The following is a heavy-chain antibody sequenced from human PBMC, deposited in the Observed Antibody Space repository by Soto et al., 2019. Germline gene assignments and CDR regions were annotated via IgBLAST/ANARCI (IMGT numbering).Heavy chain of an antibody. V-gene: IGHV1-24*01. CDR3: ATRSYDILTGYSEMGPDAFDI. D-gene: IGHD3-9*01. J-gene: IGHJ3*02. CDR1: GYTLTELS. CDR2: FDPEDGDT. Sequence: ASVKVSCKVSGYTLTELSMHWVRQAPGKGLEWMGGFDPEDGDTIYAQKFQGRVTMTEDTATDTAYMELSSLRSEDTAVYYCATRSYDILTGYSEMGPDAFDIWGQGTMVTVS.